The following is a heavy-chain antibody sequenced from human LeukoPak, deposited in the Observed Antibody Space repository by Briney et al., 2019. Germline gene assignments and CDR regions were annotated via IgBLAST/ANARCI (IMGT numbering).Heavy chain of an antibody. J-gene: IGHJ4*02. D-gene: IGHD2-8*01. CDR2: IYHSGST. CDR1: GGSISSGGYY. Sequence: SQTLSLTCTVSGGSISSGGYYWSWIRQPPGKGLEWIGYIYHSGSTYYNPSLKSRVTISGDTSKNQFSLNLISVTAADTAVYYCARVSGYCPDGVCRFDFWGQGTLVTVSS. CDR3: ARVSGYCPDGVCRFDF. V-gene: IGHV4-30-2*01.